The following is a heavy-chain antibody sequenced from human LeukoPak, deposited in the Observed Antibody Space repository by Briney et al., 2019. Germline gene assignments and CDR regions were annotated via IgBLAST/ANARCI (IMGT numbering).Heavy chain of an antibody. CDR2: ISYDGSNK. J-gene: IGHJ4*02. CDR1: GFTFSSYA. CDR3: ARSDDFWSGYYGY. Sequence: QPGGSLRLSCAASGFTFSSYAMHWVRQAPGKGLEWAAVISYDGSNKYYADSVKGRFTISRDNSKNTLYLQMNSLRAGDTAVYYCARSDDFWSGYYGYWGQGTLVTVSS. V-gene: IGHV3-30-3*01. D-gene: IGHD3-3*01.